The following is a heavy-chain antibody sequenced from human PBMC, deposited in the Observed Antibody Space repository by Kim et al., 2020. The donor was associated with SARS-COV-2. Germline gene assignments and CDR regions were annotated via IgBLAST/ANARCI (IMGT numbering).Heavy chain of an antibody. J-gene: IGHJ3*02. CDR2: ISYSGST. CDR3: ASPITIVVVSAAISHIFDI. CDR1: GGSINSSTYY. D-gene: IGHD2-2*02. V-gene: IGHV4-39*01. Sequence: SETLSLTCTVSGGSINSSTYYWGWIRQPPGKGLEWIGTISYSGSTYYNSSLKSRVTISVDTSKNQFSLKLTSVTAADTAVYYCASPITIVVVSAAISHIFDIWGQGTMVTVSS.